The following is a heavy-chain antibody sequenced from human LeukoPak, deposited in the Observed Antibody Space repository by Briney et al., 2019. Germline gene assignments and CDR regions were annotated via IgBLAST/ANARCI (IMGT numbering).Heavy chain of an antibody. D-gene: IGHD6-19*01. CDR1: GFPFSGYW. V-gene: IGHV3-74*01. CDR3: ARDYSSDPEY. Sequence: GGSLRLSRAASGFPFSGYWMYWLRQAPGKGMVWVSRIKPDGSYTSYADFVKGRFTTSRDNAKNTLYLQLSSLRAEDTAVYYCARDYSSDPEYWGQGTLVTVSS. CDR2: IKPDGSYT. J-gene: IGHJ4*02.